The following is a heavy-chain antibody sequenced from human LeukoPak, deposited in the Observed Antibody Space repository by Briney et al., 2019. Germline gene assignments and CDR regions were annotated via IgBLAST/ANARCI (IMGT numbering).Heavy chain of an antibody. CDR2: IYTSGST. Sequence: SETLSLACTVSGGSISSYYRSWIRQPAGKGLGWIGRIYTSGSTNYNPSLKSRVSMSVDTSQNQFSLKLSSVTAADTAVYYCAREIAVAVGYYYYYMDVWGKGTTVTISS. J-gene: IGHJ6*03. CDR3: AREIAVAVGYYYYYMDV. CDR1: GGSISSYY. D-gene: IGHD6-19*01. V-gene: IGHV4-4*07.